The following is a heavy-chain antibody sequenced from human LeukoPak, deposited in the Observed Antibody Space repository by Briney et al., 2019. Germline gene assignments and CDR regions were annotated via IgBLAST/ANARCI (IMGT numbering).Heavy chain of an antibody. CDR2: ISAYNGNT. Sequence: ASVKVSCKASGYTFTSYGISWVRQAPGQGLEWMGWISAYNGNTNYAQKLQGRVTMTTDTSTSTAYMELRSLRSDDTAVYYCARPCSSGWTHDAFDIWGQGTMVTVSS. CDR3: ARPCSSGWTHDAFDI. D-gene: IGHD6-19*01. CDR1: GYTFTSYG. V-gene: IGHV1-18*01. J-gene: IGHJ3*02.